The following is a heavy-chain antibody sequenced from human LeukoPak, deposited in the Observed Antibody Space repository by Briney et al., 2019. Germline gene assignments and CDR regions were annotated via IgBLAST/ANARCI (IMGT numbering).Heavy chain of an antibody. CDR3: ARERLGYGYDYYYYGMDV. CDR2: IIPIFGTA. V-gene: IGHV1-69*13. Sequence: ASVKVSCKASGGTFSSYAISWVRQAPGQGLEWMGGIIPIFGTANYAQKFQGRVTITADESTSTAYMELSSLRSEDTAVYYCARERLGYGYDYYYYGMDVWGQGTTVTVSS. CDR1: GGTFSSYA. J-gene: IGHJ6*02. D-gene: IGHD5-18*01.